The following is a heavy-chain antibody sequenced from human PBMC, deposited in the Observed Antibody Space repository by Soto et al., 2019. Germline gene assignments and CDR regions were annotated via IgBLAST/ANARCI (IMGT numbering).Heavy chain of an antibody. V-gene: IGHV1-46*01. CDR2: INPSGGST. J-gene: IGHJ4*02. CDR3: ARDVGMASRPYLDY. CDR1: RYTFTAYY. D-gene: IGHD6-6*01. Sequence: ASVKVSCKASRYTFTAYYMYWVRQAPGQGLEWMGIINPSGGSTSFAQKFQGRVTMTRDTSTSTVYMELISLTSEDTAVYYCARDVGMASRPYLDYWGQGTLVTAPQ.